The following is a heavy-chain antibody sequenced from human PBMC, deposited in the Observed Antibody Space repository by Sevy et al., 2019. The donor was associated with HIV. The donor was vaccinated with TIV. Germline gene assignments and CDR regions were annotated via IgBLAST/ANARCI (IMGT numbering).Heavy chain of an antibody. J-gene: IGHJ6*02. CDR2: IIPIFGTA. D-gene: IGHD2-15*01. Sequence: ASVKVSCKASGGTFSSYAISWVRQAPGQGLEWMGGIIPIFGTANYAQKFQGRVTITADESTSTAYMELSSLRYEDTAVYYCARDGVVVVVAARSDYYYGMDVWGQGTTVTVSS. CDR1: GGTFSSYA. CDR3: ARDGVVVVVAARSDYYYGMDV. V-gene: IGHV1-69*13.